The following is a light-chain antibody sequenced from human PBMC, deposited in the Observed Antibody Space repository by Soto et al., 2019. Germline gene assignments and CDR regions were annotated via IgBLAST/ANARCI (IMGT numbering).Light chain of an antibody. CDR3: SSYAGSISV. CDR2: EVS. CDR1: SSDVGRYNY. V-gene: IGLV2-8*01. Sequence: QSVLTQPPSASGSPGQSVTISCTGTSSDVGRYNYVSWFQQHPGKAPKLMIHEVSKRPSGVPDRFSGSKSGNTASLTVSGLQAEDEADYYCSSYAGSISVFGGGTKLNVL. J-gene: IGLJ2*01.